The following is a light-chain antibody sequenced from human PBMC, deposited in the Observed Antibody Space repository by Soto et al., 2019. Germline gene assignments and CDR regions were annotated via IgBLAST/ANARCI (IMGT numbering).Light chain of an antibody. CDR1: SSDIGGYNY. V-gene: IGLV2-14*01. J-gene: IGLJ1*01. CDR3: CSYTGSSTYV. Sequence: QSVLTQPASVSGSPGQSITISCTGTSSDIGGYNYVSWYQQHPGKAPKFMIYEVSNRPSGVSNRFSGSKSGNTASLTISGLQAEDEADYYCCSYTGSSTYVFGTGTKLTVL. CDR2: EVS.